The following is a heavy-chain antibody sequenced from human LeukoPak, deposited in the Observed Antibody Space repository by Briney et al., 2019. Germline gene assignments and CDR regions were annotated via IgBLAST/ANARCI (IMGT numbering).Heavy chain of an antibody. J-gene: IGHJ6*03. D-gene: IGHD3-10*01. CDR1: GGSFSGYY. Sequence: KTSETLSLTCAVYGGSFSGYYWSWIRQPPGKGLEWIGEINPSGSTNYNPSLKSRVTISVDTSKNQFSLKLSSVTAADTAVYYCARAVGVSYYYGSEAFYYMDVWGKGTTVTVSS. V-gene: IGHV4-34*01. CDR3: ARAVGVSYYYGSEAFYYMDV. CDR2: INPSGST.